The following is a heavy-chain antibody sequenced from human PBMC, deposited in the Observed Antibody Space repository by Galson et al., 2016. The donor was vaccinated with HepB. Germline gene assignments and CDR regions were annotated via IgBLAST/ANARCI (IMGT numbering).Heavy chain of an antibody. CDR2: IYPRDSDV. CDR3: ARLGGAVPFDY. Sequence: QSGAEVKKPGESLKISCRVSGYKFTTYWIGWVRQMPGKGLEWMGLIYPRDSDVTYSPSFQGQVTISADKSITTAYLQWSSLKASDTAMYYCARLGGAVPFDYWGQGTLVTVSS. D-gene: IGHD2-2*01. J-gene: IGHJ4*02. V-gene: IGHV5-51*01. CDR1: GYKFTTYW.